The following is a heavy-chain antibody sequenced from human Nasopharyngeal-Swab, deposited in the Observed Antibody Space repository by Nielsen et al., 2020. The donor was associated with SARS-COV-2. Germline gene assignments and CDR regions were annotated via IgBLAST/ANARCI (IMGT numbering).Heavy chain of an antibody. J-gene: IGHJ6*02. CDR2: INHNERT. CDR1: GASFNGFY. D-gene: IGHD5-24*01. V-gene: IGHV4-34*01. Sequence: SETLSLPFSVSGASFNGFYWNWIRQAPGKGLEWIGEINHNERTNYNPSLKSRIAMLVDTSNNQVSLKVSSVSAGDTAVYYCARAGRVGDAYTGLDVWGQGTTVTVSS. CDR3: ARAGRVGDAYTGLDV.